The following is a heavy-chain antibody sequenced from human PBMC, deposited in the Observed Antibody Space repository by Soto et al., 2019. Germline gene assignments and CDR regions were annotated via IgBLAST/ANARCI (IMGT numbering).Heavy chain of an antibody. V-gene: IGHV3-74*02. D-gene: IGHD2-15*01. CDR1: GFTFSNYW. Sequence: EVQLVESGGGLVQPGGSLRLSCAASGFTFSNYWMYWVRQAPGKGLEWVSRINSDGSVSSYADSVKGRLTISRDNVKNTLYLQMDSLRAEDTDVYYCARGDCVGSTCYSLACSFYYYMDVWGKGTTVTVFS. J-gene: IGHJ6*03. CDR2: INSDGSVS. CDR3: ARGDCVGSTCYSLACSFYYYMDV.